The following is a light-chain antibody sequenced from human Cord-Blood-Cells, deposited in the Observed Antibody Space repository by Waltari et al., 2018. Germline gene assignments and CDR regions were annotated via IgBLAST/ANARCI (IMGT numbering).Light chain of an antibody. CDR2: DVS. CDR3: SSYTSSSTLV. Sequence: QSALTQPASVSGSPGQSITIHCTGTSSDVGGSNYVSWYQQHPGKAPKLMIYDVSNRPSGVSNRFSGSKSGNTASLTISGLQAEDEADYYCSSYTSSSTLVFGGGTKLTVL. V-gene: IGLV2-14*03. CDR1: SSDVGGSNY. J-gene: IGLJ3*02.